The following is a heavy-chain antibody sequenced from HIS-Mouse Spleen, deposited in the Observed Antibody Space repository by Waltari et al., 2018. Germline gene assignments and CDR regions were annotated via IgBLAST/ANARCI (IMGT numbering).Heavy chain of an antibody. V-gene: IGHV3-66*01. CDR3: NLYGSGSYYIDY. Sequence: EVQLVESGGGLVPPGGSLRLSCSASGFTVSSKYMVWVRRAPGKGLEWVSVIYSGGSTYYADSVKGRFTISRDNSKNTLYLQMNSLRAEDTAVYYCNLYGSGSYYIDYWGQGTLVTVSS. CDR2: IYSGGST. CDR1: GFTVSSKY. D-gene: IGHD3-10*01. J-gene: IGHJ4*02.